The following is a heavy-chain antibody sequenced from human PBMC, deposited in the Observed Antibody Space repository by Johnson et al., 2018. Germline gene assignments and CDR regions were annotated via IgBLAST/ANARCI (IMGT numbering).Heavy chain of an antibody. CDR3: ARNYYYMDV. Sequence: QVQLVQSGGGVVQPGRSLRLSCAASGFTFNNYGLHWVRQAPGKGLEWVAVIAYDGSNKYYADSVKGRFTISSDNSKNTLYLQMNSLRPEDTAVYYCARNYYYMDVWGKGTTVTVSS. V-gene: IGHV3-30*03. J-gene: IGHJ6*03. CDR1: GFTFNNYG. CDR2: IAYDGSNK.